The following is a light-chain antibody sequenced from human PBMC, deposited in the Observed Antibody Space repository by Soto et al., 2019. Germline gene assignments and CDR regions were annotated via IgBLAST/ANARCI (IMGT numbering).Light chain of an antibody. J-gene: IGKJ4*01. Sequence: EIQMTQSPSPLSASVGDRVTITCRASQSISSWLAWYQQKPGKAPKLLIYDASSLESGVPSRFSGSGSGTEFTLTISSLQPDDFATYYCQQYNSYPLTFGGGTKVDIK. CDR1: QSISSW. CDR3: QQYNSYPLT. CDR2: DAS. V-gene: IGKV1-5*01.